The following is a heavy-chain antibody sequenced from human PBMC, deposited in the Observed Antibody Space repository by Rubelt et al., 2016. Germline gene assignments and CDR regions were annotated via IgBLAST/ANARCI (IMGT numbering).Heavy chain of an antibody. CDR3: ARESSSGWYIDY. CDR2: TNPNRGGT. V-gene: IGHV1-2*06. CDR1: GYTFTGYY. J-gene: IGHJ4*02. Sequence: QVQLVQSGAEVKKPGASAKVSCKASGYTFTGYYMHWVRKAPGQGLEWVRRTNPNRGGTNYAQKLQGRVTMTRDTSITTAYMELSRLGSDDTAVFYCARESSSGWYIDYWGQGTLVTVSS. D-gene: IGHD6-19*01.